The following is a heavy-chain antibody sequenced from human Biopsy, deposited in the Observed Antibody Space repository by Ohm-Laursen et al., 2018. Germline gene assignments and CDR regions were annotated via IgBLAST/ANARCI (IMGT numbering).Heavy chain of an antibody. CDR1: GGSISSYY. D-gene: IGHD6-19*01. CDR2: ISYSRDT. V-gene: IGHV4-59*08. Sequence: SDTLSLTCTVSGGSISSYYWSWIRKPPGKGLEWIGYISYSRDTNYNPSLKSRITISVDTSKNQFSLKLTSVTAADTAVYYCAKHGSGWTGDDAFHIWGQGTMVTVSS. CDR3: AKHGSGWTGDDAFHI. J-gene: IGHJ3*02.